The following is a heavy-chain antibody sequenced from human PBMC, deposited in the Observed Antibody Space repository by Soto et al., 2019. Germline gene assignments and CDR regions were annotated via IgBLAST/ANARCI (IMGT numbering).Heavy chain of an antibody. CDR1: CGSISTVGQY. V-gene: IGHV4-31*03. J-gene: IGHJ1*01. D-gene: IGHD4-4*01. CDR3: SIASGSLRSSNCSY. CDR2: IYHTGST. Sequence: SETLSLTCSVSCGSISTVGQYLTWIREPPGKGLEWIGSIYHTGSTDYSKSLRSRLTMSVDTSKSQFSLRLSSVTAADTAVYYCSIASGSLRSSNCSYSGQRT.